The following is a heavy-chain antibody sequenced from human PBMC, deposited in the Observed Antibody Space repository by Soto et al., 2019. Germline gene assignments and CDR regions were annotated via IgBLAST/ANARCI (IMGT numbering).Heavy chain of an antibody. V-gene: IGHV4-39*01. CDR1: GGSISSSSYY. D-gene: IGHD6-19*01. CDR2: IYYSGST. CDR3: ARRSAGESSGFALDY. J-gene: IGHJ4*02. Sequence: SETLSLTCTVSGGSISSSSYYWGWIRQPPGKGLEWIGSIYYSGSTYYNPSLKSRVTISVDTSKNQFSLKLSSVTAADTAVYYCARRSAGESSGFALDYWGQGTLVTVSS.